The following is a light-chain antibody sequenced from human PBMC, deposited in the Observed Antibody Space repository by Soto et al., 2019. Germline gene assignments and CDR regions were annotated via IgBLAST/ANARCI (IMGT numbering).Light chain of an antibody. CDR1: SSDVGAYTF. CDR2: DVS. CDR3: SSYTSSSTPV. J-gene: IGLJ1*01. V-gene: IGLV2-14*03. Sequence: QSALTQPASVSGSPGQSITISCTGTSSDVGAYTFVSWYQQHPDKVPKLMIFDVSRRPSGVSDRFSGSKSGNTASLTISGLPPEDEADYYCSSYTSSSTPVFGSGTKLTVL.